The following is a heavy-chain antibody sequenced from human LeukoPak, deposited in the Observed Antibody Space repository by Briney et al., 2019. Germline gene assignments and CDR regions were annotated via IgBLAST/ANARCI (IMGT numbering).Heavy chain of an antibody. Sequence: ASVKVSCKASGYTFTSYYMHWVRQAPGQGLEWMGIINPSGGSTSYAQKFQGRVTMTRDMSTSTVYMELSSLRSEDTAVYYCARDLYSSTSLRNYYYMDVWGKGTTVTVSS. CDR2: INPSGGST. CDR3: ARDLYSSTSLRNYYYMDV. CDR1: GYTFTSYY. J-gene: IGHJ6*03. D-gene: IGHD2-2*01. V-gene: IGHV1-46*01.